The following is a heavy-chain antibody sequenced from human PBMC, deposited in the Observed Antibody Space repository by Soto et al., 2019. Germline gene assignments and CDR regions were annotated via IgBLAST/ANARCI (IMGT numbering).Heavy chain of an antibody. V-gene: IGHV3-74*02. CDR1: GFTFSNYW. CDR2: INSDGSVA. Sequence: EVQLVESGGGLGQPGGSLRLSCAASGFTFSNYWMYWVRQAPGKGLEWVSRINSDGSVASYADSVKGRLTISRDNVKNTLYLQMDSLRAEDTAVYYCARGDCVGGSCYSLAGSFYYYMDAWGKGTTVTVFS. CDR3: ARGDCVGGSCYSLAGSFYYYMDA. D-gene: IGHD2-15*01. J-gene: IGHJ6*03.